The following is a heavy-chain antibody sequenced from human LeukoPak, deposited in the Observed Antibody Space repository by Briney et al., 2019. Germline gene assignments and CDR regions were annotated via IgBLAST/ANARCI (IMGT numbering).Heavy chain of an antibody. Sequence: GGSLRLSCAASGFTFSNAWMSWVRQAPGKGLEWVGRIKSKTDGGTIDYAAPVKGRFTISRDDSKNTLYVQMNSLRAEDTAVYYCARVGLLWFGESHAFDIWGQGTMVTVSS. V-gene: IGHV3-15*01. CDR2: IKSKTDGGTI. J-gene: IGHJ3*02. CDR1: GFTFSNAW. CDR3: ARVGLLWFGESHAFDI. D-gene: IGHD3-10*01.